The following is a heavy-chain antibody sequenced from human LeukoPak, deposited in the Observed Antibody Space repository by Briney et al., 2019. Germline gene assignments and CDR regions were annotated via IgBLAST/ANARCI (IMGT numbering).Heavy chain of an antibody. D-gene: IGHD3-9*01. CDR3: ARGRSYYDILTGYYNPSFWFDP. CDR1: GGSISSYY. CDR2: IYYSGST. Sequence: SETLSLTCTVSGGSISSYYWSWIRQPPGKGLEWIGYIYYSGSTNYNPSLKSRVTISVDTSKNQFSLKLSSVTAADTAVYYCARGRSYYDILTGYYNPSFWFDPWGQGTLVTVSS. J-gene: IGHJ5*02. V-gene: IGHV4-59*12.